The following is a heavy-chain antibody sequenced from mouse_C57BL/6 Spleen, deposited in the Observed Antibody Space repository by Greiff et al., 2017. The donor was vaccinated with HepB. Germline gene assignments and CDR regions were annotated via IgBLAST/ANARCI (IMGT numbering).Heavy chain of an antibody. Sequence: EVKLVESGGGLVKPGGSLKLSCAASGFTFSDYGMHWVRQAPEKGLEWVAYISSGSSTIYYADTVKGRFTISRDNAKNTLFLQMTSLRSEDTAMYYCARGPHYYGSSYAMDYWGQGTSVTVSS. J-gene: IGHJ4*01. CDR1: GFTFSDYG. CDR3: ARGPHYYGSSYAMDY. D-gene: IGHD1-1*01. CDR2: ISSGSSTI. V-gene: IGHV5-17*01.